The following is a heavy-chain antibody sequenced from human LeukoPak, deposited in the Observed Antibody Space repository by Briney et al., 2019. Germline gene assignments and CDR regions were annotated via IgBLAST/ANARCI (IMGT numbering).Heavy chain of an antibody. CDR1: GFTFSSYA. Sequence: GGSLRLSCAASGFTFSSYAMSWVRQAPGKGLEWVSALSGSGGSTYSADSVKGRFTISRDNSQNTLYLQMNSLRAEDTAVYYCAKHRGYSYAGGYWYFDLWCRGTLVTVSS. V-gene: IGHV3-23*01. CDR3: AKHRGYSYAGGYWYFDL. D-gene: IGHD5-18*01. CDR2: LSGSGGST. J-gene: IGHJ2*01.